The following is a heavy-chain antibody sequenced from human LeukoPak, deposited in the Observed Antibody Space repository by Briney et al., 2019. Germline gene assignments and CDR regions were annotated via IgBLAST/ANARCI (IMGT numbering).Heavy chain of an antibody. J-gene: IGHJ4*02. CDR1: GYTLSSDY. CDR3: ARGRDNDY. V-gene: IGHV1-46*01. CDR2: INTSGGST. Sequence: ASVKVSCKASGYTLSSDYMHWVRQAPGQRLEWMGIINTSGGSTSYAEKFQGRVTMTRDTSTSTVYMELSSLRSEDTAVYYCARGRDNDYWGQGTLVTVSS. D-gene: IGHD2-15*01.